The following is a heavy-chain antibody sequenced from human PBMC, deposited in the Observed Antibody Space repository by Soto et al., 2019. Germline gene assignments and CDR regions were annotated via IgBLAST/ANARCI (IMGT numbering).Heavy chain of an antibody. Sequence: ASVKVSCKASGFTFRIYGISWVRQAPGQGLEWMRWISANNGDTHYAQKFQGRVTLTTDPSTSTAYMEVRSLRSDDTAVYFCARKGTGAPVDYWGQGTLVTVS. CDR3: ARKGTGAPVDY. CDR1: GFTFRIYG. CDR2: ISANNGDT. D-gene: IGHD1-1*01. V-gene: IGHV1-18*01. J-gene: IGHJ4*02.